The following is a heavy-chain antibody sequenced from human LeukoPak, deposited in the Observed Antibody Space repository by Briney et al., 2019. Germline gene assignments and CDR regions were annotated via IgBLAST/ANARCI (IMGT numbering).Heavy chain of an antibody. CDR1: GYTFTSYY. CDR3: ARASSSGRRFDY. V-gene: IGHV1-46*01. D-gene: IGHD3-22*01. CDR2: INPSGGSTT. J-gene: IGHJ4*02. Sequence: GASVKVSCKPSGYTFTSYYIHLVRQAPGPGLEWMGIINPSGGSTTSSAQKFQGRVTMTRDTSTGTVDMELSSRISEDTAVYYCARASSSGRRFDYWAQGTLVTVFS.